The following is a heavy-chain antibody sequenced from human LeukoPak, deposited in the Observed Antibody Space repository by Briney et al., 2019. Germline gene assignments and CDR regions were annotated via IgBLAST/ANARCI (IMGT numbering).Heavy chain of an antibody. CDR2: INPNSGGT. CDR1: GYTFTGYC. CDR3: AREMGYCSSTSCLRDNWFDP. J-gene: IGHJ5*02. D-gene: IGHD2-2*01. Sequence: ASMKVSCKASGYTFTGYCMHWVRQAPGQGLEWMGWINPNSGGTNYAQKFQGRVTMTRDTSISTAYMELSRLRSDDTAVYYCAREMGYCSSTSCLRDNWFDPWGQGTLVTVSS. V-gene: IGHV1-2*02.